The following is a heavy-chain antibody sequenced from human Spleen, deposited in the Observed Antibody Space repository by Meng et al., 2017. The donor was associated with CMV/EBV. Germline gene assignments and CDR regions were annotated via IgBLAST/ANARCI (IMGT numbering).Heavy chain of an antibody. CDR1: GFTFSSSW. CDR3: ARDRWGFDP. V-gene: IGHV3-7*01. CDR2: IKQDGSEK. Sequence: GGSLRLSCAASGFTFSSSWMSWVRQAPGKGLEWVANIKQDGSEKWYVDSVKGRFTISRDNAKNSLYLQMNSLRAEDTAVYYCARDRWGFDPWGQGTLVTVSS. J-gene: IGHJ5*02. D-gene: IGHD1-26*01.